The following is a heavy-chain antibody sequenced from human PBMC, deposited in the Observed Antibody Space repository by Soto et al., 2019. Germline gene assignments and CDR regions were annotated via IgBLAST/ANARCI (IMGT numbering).Heavy chain of an antibody. J-gene: IGHJ6*02. Sequence: EVQLLESGGGLVQPGGSLRLSCAASGCTFSSYAMSWVRQAPGKGLEWVAAISGSGGITYYADPVKGRFTIAKDKSKNTLYLQMISLRAEDTAVYSCAKALLGVIDVWGQGTTVTVSS. V-gene: IGHV3-23*01. CDR2: ISGSGGIT. D-gene: IGHD1-26*01. CDR3: AKALLGVIDV. CDR1: GCTFSSYA.